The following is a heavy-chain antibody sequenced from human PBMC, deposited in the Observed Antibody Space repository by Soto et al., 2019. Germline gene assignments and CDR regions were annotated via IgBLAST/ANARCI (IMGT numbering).Heavy chain of an antibody. Sequence: QLQLQESGPGLVKPSETLSLTCTVSGGSISSSSYYWGWIRQPPGKGLEWIGSIYYSGSTYYNPSHKSRVTISVDTSKNQFSLKLSSVTAADTAVYYCARRIAEGDWYFDLWGRGTLVTVSS. V-gene: IGHV4-39*01. D-gene: IGHD6-13*01. CDR1: GGSISSSSYY. CDR3: ARRIAEGDWYFDL. CDR2: IYYSGST. J-gene: IGHJ2*01.